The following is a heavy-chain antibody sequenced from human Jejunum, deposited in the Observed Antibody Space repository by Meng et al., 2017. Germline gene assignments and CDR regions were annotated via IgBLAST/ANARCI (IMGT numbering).Heavy chain of an antibody. CDR3: ARDGPMVGATIDY. CDR1: GFSFSGSW. J-gene: IGHJ4*02. V-gene: IGHV3-74*01. D-gene: IGHD1-26*01. Sequence: GESLKISCAASGFSFSGSWMHWVRQVPGKGLVWVSRINPDGSSITYADSVKGRFTISRDNAKNTLYLQMNSLRAGDTALYYCARDGPMVGATIDYWGQGTLVTGSS. CDR2: INPDGSSI.